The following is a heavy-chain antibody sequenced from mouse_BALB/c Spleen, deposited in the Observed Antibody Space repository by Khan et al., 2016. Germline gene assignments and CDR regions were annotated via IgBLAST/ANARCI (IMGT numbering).Heavy chain of an antibody. CDR3: ARYGYYAIDC. V-gene: IGHV3-1*02. J-gene: IGHJ4*01. Sequence: EVQLQESGPDLVKPSQSLSLTCTVTGYSITSGYSSHWIRPFPGNKLEWMGYIHYSGSTNYNPSLNSRISITRDTSKHQCCLQLNSVTTEAAATYDSARYGYYAIDCWGQGNWVTICS. D-gene: IGHD1-1*02. CDR1: GYSITSGYS. CDR2: IHYSGST.